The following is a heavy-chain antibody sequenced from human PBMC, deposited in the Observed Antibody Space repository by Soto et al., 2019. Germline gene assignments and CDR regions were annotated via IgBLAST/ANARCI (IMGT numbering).Heavy chain of an antibody. D-gene: IGHD5-12*01. J-gene: IGHJ2*01. CDR3: ARVPGGGYNTGWYFDI. CDR2: TNYSGST. CDR1: GGSISSGDYY. V-gene: IGHV4-30-4*01. Sequence: QVQLQESGPGLVKPSQTLSLTCTVSGGSISSGDYYWSWIRQPPGKGLEWIGYTNYSGSTYYNPSLKSRVTISVDTSKNQFSLKLSSVTAAVTAVYYCARVPGGGYNTGWYFDIWGRGTLVTVSS.